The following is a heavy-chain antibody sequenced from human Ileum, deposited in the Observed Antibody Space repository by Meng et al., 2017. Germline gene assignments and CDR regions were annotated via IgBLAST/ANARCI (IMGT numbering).Heavy chain of an antibody. V-gene: IGHV3-33*01. CDR2: IWYDGSNK. CDR1: GFTFSSYG. CDR3: ARDKSSWSYYYGMYV. Sequence: GESLKISCSASGFTFSSYGMHWVRQAPGKGLEWVAVIWYDGSNKYYADSVKGRFTISRDNSKNTLYLQMNSLRAEDTAVYYCARDKSSWSYYYGMYVWGQGPTVTVSS. J-gene: IGHJ6*02. D-gene: IGHD3-10*01.